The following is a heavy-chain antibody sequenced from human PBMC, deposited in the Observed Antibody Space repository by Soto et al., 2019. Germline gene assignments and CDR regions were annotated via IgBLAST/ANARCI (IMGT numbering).Heavy chain of an antibody. CDR2: INPNSGGT. D-gene: IGHD3-9*01. CDR1: GYTFTGYY. Sequence: ASVKVSCKASGYTFTGYYMHWVRQAPGQGLEWMGWINPNSGGTNYAQKFQGWVTMTRDTSISTAYMELSRLRSDDTAVYYCARAPLPGNYDILTGLPPYGMDVWGQGTTVTVS. J-gene: IGHJ6*02. CDR3: ARAPLPGNYDILTGLPPYGMDV. V-gene: IGHV1-2*04.